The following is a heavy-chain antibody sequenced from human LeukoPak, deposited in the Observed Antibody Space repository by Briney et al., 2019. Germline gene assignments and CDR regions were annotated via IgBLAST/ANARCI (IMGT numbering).Heavy chain of an antibody. Sequence: KPSETLSLTCTVSGASISSYYWSWIRQPPGKGLEWIGYIYYSGSTNYNPSLKSRVTISVDTSKNQFSLKLSSVTAADTAVYYCARDVRGYSYAKPDAFDIWGQGTMVTVSS. CDR3: ARDVRGYSYAKPDAFDI. CDR1: GASISSYY. J-gene: IGHJ3*02. V-gene: IGHV4-59*01. D-gene: IGHD5-18*01. CDR2: IYYSGST.